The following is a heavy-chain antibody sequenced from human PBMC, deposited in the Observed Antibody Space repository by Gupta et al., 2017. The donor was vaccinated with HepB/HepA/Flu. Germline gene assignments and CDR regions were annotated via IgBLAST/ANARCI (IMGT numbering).Heavy chain of an antibody. CDR2: ISNDGSAI. V-gene: IGHV3-11*01. CDR1: RFTFGDYY. Sequence: QVQLVESGGGLVKPGGSLSLSCAASRFTFGDYYMIWIRQAPGKGLEWVSYISNDGSAIYYADSVKGRFTISRDNAKNSLYLQMNSLRADDTAVYYCARSIDRDWFDPWGQGTLVTVSS. D-gene: IGHD3-22*01. CDR3: ARSIDRDWFDP. J-gene: IGHJ5*02.